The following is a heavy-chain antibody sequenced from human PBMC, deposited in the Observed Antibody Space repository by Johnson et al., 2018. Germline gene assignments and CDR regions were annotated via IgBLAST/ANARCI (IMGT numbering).Heavy chain of an antibody. Sequence: VQLVESGGGLVQPGGSLRLSCAASGFTFSSYSMNWVRQAPGQGLEWVSYISRSSRTIYYADSVKGRFTISRDNAKNSLYLHMNSLIAEDTAVYYCARDPLHTRGYYYYYYMDVWGKGTTVTVSS. CDR2: ISRSSRTI. D-gene: IGHD2-2*01. J-gene: IGHJ6*03. CDR3: ARDPLHTRGYYYYYYMDV. V-gene: IGHV3-48*01. CDR1: GFTFSSYS.